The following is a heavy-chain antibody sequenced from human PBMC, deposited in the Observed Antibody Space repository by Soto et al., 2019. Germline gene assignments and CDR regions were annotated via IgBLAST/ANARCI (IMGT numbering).Heavy chain of an antibody. CDR1: GYGFSSYW. D-gene: IGHD1-1*01. V-gene: IGHV5-51*01. Sequence: VASLKISGESSGYGFSSYWITSVRQITEKGLEWMGRIDPTDSDTRYSPSFQGQVTISADKSFSTAYLQWSRLKASDTAMYYCARHRTTGYSLAAFDIWGQGTMVTVSS. J-gene: IGHJ3*02. CDR2: IDPTDSDT. CDR3: ARHRTTGYSLAAFDI.